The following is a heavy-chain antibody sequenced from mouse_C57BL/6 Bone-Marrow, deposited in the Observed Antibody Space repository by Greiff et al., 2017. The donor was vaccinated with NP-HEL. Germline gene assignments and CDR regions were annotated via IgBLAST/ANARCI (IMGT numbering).Heavy chain of an antibody. CDR3: ARRGTTVGYYFDY. J-gene: IGHJ2*01. V-gene: IGHV5-9*01. CDR2: ISGGGGNT. Sequence: EVKLMESGGGLVKPGGSLKLSCAASGFTFSSYTMSWVRQTPEKRLEWVATISGGGGNTYYPDSVKGRFTISRDNAKNTLYLQMSRLRSEDTALYYCARRGTTVGYYFDYWGQGTTLTVSS. CDR1: GFTFSSYT. D-gene: IGHD1-1*01.